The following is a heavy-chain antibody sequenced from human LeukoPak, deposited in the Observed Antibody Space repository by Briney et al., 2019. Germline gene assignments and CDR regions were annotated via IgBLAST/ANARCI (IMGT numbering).Heavy chain of an antibody. CDR3: ARRAHREQQNWFDP. V-gene: IGHV4-38-2*02. CDR1: GYSISSAYY. Sequence: SETLSLTCTVSGYSISSAYYWGWIRQPPGKGLEWIGSIYHSGSTYYNPSLKSRVTISVDTSKNQFSLKLSSVTAADTAVYYCARRAHREQQNWFDPWGQGTLVTVSS. J-gene: IGHJ5*02. D-gene: IGHD6-13*01. CDR2: IYHSGST.